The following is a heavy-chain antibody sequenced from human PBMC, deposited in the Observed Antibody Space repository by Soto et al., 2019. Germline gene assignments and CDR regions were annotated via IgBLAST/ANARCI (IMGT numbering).Heavy chain of an antibody. V-gene: IGHV3-30*18. CDR1: GFTLSNFA. J-gene: IGHJ4*02. Sequence: SGGSLRLSCDGSGFTLSNFALHWVRQAPGKGLEWVAVISSNSISKYYADSVKGRFTVSRDNSKNTLYLQMNSLRREDTAVYYCVKESGAWDSNFDSWGRGTLVTVSS. CDR3: VKESGAWDSNFDS. CDR2: ISSNSISK. D-gene: IGHD1-26*01.